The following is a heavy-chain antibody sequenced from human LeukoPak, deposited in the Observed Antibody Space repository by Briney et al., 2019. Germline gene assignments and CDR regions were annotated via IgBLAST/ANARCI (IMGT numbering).Heavy chain of an antibody. Sequence: GGSLRLSCAASGFTFDDYAMHWVRQAPGKGREWVSGISWNSGSIGYADSVKGRFAISRDNAKNSLYLQMNSLRAEDTALYYCAKARRGGWYQSPFDYWGQGTLVTVSS. CDR1: GFTFDDYA. CDR3: AKARRGGWYQSPFDY. V-gene: IGHV3-9*01. D-gene: IGHD6-19*01. J-gene: IGHJ4*02. CDR2: ISWNSGSI.